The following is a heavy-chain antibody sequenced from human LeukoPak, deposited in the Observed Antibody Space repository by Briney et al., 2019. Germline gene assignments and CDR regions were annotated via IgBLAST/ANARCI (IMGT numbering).Heavy chain of an antibody. D-gene: IGHD6-19*01. CDR3: ALGGSSGWPFDY. J-gene: IGHJ4*02. Sequence: GGSLRLSCVVSGFTFSSYGIHWVRQAPGKGLEWVAIISYDGSDKYYADSVKGRFTISRDNSKSTLYLQMNSLRPEDTAVYYCALGGSSGWPFDYWGQGTLVTVSS. V-gene: IGHV3-30*03. CDR1: GFTFSSYG. CDR2: ISYDGSDK.